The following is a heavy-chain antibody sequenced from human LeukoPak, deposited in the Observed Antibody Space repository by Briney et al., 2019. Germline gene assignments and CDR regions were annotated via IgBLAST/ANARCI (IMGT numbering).Heavy chain of an antibody. D-gene: IGHD6-6*01. V-gene: IGHV4-4*02. CDR1: GGSISTNNW. CDR2: IFYLGNT. CDR3: ARKYPDHWFDP. Sequence: PSGTLSLTCAVSGGSISTNNWWSWVRQPPGKGLEWIGYIFYLGNTYYTPSLKSRVTISVDTSKNQFSLKLSSVTAADTAVYYCARKYPDHWFDPWGQGTLVTVSS. J-gene: IGHJ5*02.